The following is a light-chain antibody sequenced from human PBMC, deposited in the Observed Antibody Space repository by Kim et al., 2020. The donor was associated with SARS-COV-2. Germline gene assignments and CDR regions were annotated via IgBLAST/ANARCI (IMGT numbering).Light chain of an antibody. J-gene: IGKJ2*01. V-gene: IGKV3-20*01. CDR1: QGLNIHS. CDR3: QQYGRSSPYT. CDR2: GES. Sequence: ESVLTQSPGALSLSLGEEATLSCRTSQGLNIHSIVWYQQKTGQPPRLLVYGESRATGIPDRFSGSGYGTDFSLTISSLEPEDAAVYYCQQYGRSSPYTFGQGTTLE.